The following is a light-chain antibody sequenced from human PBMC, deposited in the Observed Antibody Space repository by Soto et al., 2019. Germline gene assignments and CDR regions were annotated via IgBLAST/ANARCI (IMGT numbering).Light chain of an antibody. CDR3: QQANSFPLT. V-gene: IGKV3-20*01. J-gene: IGKJ4*01. Sequence: EIVLTQSPGTLSLSPGERATLSCRASQSVSSSYLAWYQQKPGQAPRLLIYGASSLQSGVPSRFSGSGSGTDFTLTISSLQPEDFGTYYCQQANSFPLTFGGGTKVEIK. CDR2: GAS. CDR1: QSVSSSY.